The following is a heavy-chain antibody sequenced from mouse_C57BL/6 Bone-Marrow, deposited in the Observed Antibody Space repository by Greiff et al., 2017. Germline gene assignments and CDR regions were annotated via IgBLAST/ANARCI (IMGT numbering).Heavy chain of an antibody. CDR1: GYTFPDYD. D-gene: IGHD2-12*01. V-gene: IGHV1-15*01. CDR2: IVPEPGGT. J-gene: IGHJ3*01. CDR3: TRSDSVAWFAY. Sequence: SGAELVRPGASVTLSCKASGYTFPDYDMHWVKQTPVPGLEWIGAIVPEPGGTAYHHKFTGKAILPADQSSRTAYLELRILTSEYSAVYYCTRSDSVAWFAYWGQGTLVTVSA.